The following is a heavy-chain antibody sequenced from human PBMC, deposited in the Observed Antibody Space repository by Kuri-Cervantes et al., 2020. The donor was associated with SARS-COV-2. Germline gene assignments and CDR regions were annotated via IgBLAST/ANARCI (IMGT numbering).Heavy chain of an antibody. CDR2: LNPSGGSR. J-gene: IGHJ4*02. Sequence: ASVKVSCKASGYIFTSHNMHWVRQAPGQGLEWMGMLNPSGGSRINTQKFRGRLTMTRDTPTSTVYMELSSLRSDDTAVYYCAREYYYGSGRYYGAFDRWGQGTPVTVSS. CDR1: GYIFTSHN. CDR3: AREYYYGSGRYYGAFDR. V-gene: IGHV1-46*01. D-gene: IGHD3-10*01.